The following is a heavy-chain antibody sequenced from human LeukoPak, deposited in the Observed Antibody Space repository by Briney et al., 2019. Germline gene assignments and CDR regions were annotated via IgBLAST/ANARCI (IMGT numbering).Heavy chain of an antibody. CDR3: ARGRTSGLWYFDL. CDR1: GGSSSGYY. Sequence: ETLSLTCAVYGGSSSGYYWSWVRQPPGKGLEWIGEINHSGSTNYNPSLKSRVTISVDTSKNQFSLKLSSVTAADTAVYYCARGRTSGLWYFDLWGRGTLVTVSS. V-gene: IGHV4-34*01. CDR2: INHSGST. D-gene: IGHD3-3*01. J-gene: IGHJ2*01.